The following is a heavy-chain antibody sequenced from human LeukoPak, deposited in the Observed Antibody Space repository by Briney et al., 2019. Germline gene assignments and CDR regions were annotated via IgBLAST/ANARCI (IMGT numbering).Heavy chain of an antibody. CDR2: IKQDGSEK. CDR1: GFTFSSYW. D-gene: IGHD5-24*01. J-gene: IGHJ4*02. CDR3: AKLIRRWLQLGDC. Sequence: PRGSLRLSCAASGFTFSSYWMSWVRQAPGKGLEWVANIKQDGSEKYYVDSVKGRFTISRDNAKNTLYLQMNSLRVEDTAVHYCAKLIRRWLQLGDCWGQGTLVTVSS. V-gene: IGHV3-7*01.